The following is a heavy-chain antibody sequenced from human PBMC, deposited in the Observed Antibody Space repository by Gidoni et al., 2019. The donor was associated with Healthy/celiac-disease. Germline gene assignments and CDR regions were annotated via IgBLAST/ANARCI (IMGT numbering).Heavy chain of an antibody. CDR1: GFPFSSYS. CDR3: ARVRFLAVSDY. Sequence: EVQLVESGGGLVKPGGSLRLSCAASGFPFSSYSMNWVRQAPGKGLEWVSSISSSSSYIYYADSVKGRFTISRDNAKNSLYRQMNSLRAEDTAVYYCARVRFLAVSDYWGQGTLVTVSS. D-gene: IGHD3-3*01. CDR2: ISSSSSYI. J-gene: IGHJ4*02. V-gene: IGHV3-21*01.